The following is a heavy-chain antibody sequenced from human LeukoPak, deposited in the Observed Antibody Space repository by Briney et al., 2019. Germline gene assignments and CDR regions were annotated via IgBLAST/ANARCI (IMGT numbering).Heavy chain of an antibody. J-gene: IGHJ4*02. CDR3: ARDDAGYSSGWYWVY. CDR2: ISSSGSII. D-gene: IGHD6-19*01. V-gene: IGHV3-48*03. Sequence: GGSLRLSCAASGFTFSGYEMNWVRQAPGKGLEWVSYISSSGSIIYYADSVKGRFTMSTDNAKNSLFLQMNSLRAEDAAVYYCARDDAGYSSGWYWVYWGQGTLVTVSS. CDR1: GFTFSGYE.